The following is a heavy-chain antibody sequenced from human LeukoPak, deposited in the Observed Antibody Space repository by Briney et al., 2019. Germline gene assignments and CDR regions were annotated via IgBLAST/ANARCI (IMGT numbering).Heavy chain of an antibody. D-gene: IGHD5-18*01. V-gene: IGHV3-30*04. Sequence: GGSLRLSCAASGFTFSSYAMHWVRQAPGKGLEWVAVISYDGSNKYFADSVQGRFTISRDNSTNTLYLQMNSLRAEDTAVYYCARDRAAMGPTSFDYWGQGALVTVSS. CDR1: GFTFSSYA. J-gene: IGHJ4*02. CDR2: ISYDGSNK. CDR3: ARDRAAMGPTSFDY.